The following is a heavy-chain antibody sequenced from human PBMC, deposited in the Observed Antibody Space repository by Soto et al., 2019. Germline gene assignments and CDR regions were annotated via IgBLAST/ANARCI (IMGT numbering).Heavy chain of an antibody. J-gene: IGHJ6*02. CDR2: IYTGGST. Sequence: GESLSLSSATSWFTVSSNYLSWVRQDTGKGLEWVSVIYTGGSTYYADSVKGRFTISRDNSKNTLYIQMNSLRVEDTDVYYCARYKYYYYNGMDVWGQGT. D-gene: IGHD1-1*01. CDR1: WFTVSSNY. V-gene: IGHV3-53*01. CDR3: ARYKYYYYNGMDV.